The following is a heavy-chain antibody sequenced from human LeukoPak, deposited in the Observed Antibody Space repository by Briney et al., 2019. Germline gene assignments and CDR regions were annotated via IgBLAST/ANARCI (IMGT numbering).Heavy chain of an antibody. V-gene: IGHV3-23*01. D-gene: IGHD6-19*01. Sequence: GGSLRLSCAASGLTFSSYAMSWVRQAPGKGLEWVSAISGSGGRTYYADSVKGRFTISRDNSKNTLYLQMNSLRAEDTAVYYCARDRHSSGWPFDYWGQGTLVTVSS. CDR3: ARDRHSSGWPFDY. CDR2: ISGSGGRT. J-gene: IGHJ4*02. CDR1: GLTFSSYA.